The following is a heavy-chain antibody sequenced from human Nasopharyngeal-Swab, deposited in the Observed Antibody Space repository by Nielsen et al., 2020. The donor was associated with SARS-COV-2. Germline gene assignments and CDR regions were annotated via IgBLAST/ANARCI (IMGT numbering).Heavy chain of an antibody. CDR2: IKQDGSVT. CDR1: GFTFDNYW. D-gene: IGHD3-9*01. Sequence: GESLKISCAASGFTFDNYWMNWVRQAPGKGLEWVANIKQDGSVTYYVDSVKGRFTISRDNAENSLHLQMNSLRAEDTAVYYCARDQVPHVLLYFGHMDVWGQGTTVTVSS. J-gene: IGHJ6*02. V-gene: IGHV3-7*01. CDR3: ARDQVPHVLLYFGHMDV.